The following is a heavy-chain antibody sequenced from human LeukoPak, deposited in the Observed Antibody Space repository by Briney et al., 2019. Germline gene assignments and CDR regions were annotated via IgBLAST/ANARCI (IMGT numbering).Heavy chain of an antibody. V-gene: IGHV1-8*01. CDR1: GYTFISYD. CDR2: MNPNSGNT. Sequence: ASVKVSCKASGYTFISYDINWVRQATGQGLEWMGWMNPNSGNTGYAQKFQGRVTMTRNTSISTAYMELSSLRSEDTAVYYCASSEGDMTAFDYWGQGTLVTVSS. J-gene: IGHJ4*02. CDR3: ASSEGDMTAFDY. D-gene: IGHD3-9*01.